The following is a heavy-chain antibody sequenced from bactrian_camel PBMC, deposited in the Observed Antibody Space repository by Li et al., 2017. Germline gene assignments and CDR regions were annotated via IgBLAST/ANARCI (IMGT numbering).Heavy chain of an antibody. CDR3: AAVPARILLASWGGCPLAGEYDY. D-gene: IGHD3*01. Sequence: VQLVESGGGLVQPGGSLRLSCAASGFAFSTKAMSWVRQAPGKGLEWVSTIDKDGASSYYADSVKGRFAVSRDNAKNTVYLQMNSLKPEDTGVYYCAAVPARILLASWGGCPLAGEYDYWGQGTQVTVS. J-gene: IGHJ4*01. CDR2: IDKDGASS. V-gene: IGHV3S40*01. CDR1: GFAFSTKA.